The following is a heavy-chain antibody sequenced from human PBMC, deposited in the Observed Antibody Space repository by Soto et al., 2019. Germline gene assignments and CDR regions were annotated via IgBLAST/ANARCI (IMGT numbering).Heavy chain of an antibody. CDR1: GFSLTGYY. D-gene: IGHD2-8*01. V-gene: IGHV1-2*02. CDR3: ARERYQVLSDGMDV. CDR2: INPNTGGT. J-gene: IGHJ6*02. Sequence: ASVKVSCKASGFSLTGYYFHWIRAAPGQGLEWLGWINPNTGGTTYAQKFQGRVTLTWDTSINTAYMELSSLRPDDTAMYYRARERYQVLSDGMDVRGQGTSVTVSS.